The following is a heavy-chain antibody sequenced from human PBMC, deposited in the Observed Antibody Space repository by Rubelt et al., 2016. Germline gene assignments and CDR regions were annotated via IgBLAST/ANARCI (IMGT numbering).Heavy chain of an antibody. Sequence: QVQLQQWGAGLLKPSETLSLTCAVYGGSFSGYYWSWIRQPPGKGLEWIGEINLSGSTNYNPPLKSRVTISVDTSKNQVSLKLSSVTAADTAVYYCARGGYDILAYDYWGQGTLVTVSS. V-gene: IGHV4-34*01. J-gene: IGHJ4*02. CDR2: INLSGST. CDR1: GGSFSGYY. CDR3: ARGGYDILAYDY. D-gene: IGHD3-9*01.